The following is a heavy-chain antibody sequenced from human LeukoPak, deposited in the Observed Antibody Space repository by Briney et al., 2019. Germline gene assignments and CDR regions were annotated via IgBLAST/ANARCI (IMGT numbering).Heavy chain of an antibody. J-gene: IGHJ6*03. CDR2: ISYDGYNK. CDR3: ARGGMYDSYYFYYMDV. D-gene: IGHD3-22*01. V-gene: IGHV3-30*01. CDR1: GFTFSGYA. Sequence: GGSLRLSCAASGFTFSGYAVHWVRQAPGKGLQWVAAISYDGYNKYYADSLKGRFTISRENSKNTLWLQMNSLRAEDTAVYYCARGGMYDSYYFYYMDVWGKGTTVTVSS.